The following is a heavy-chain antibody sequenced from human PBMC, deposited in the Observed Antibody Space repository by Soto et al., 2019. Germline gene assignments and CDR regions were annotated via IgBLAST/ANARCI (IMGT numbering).Heavy chain of an antibody. D-gene: IGHD5-12*01. J-gene: IGHJ4*02. Sequence: QVQLVQSGAEVKKPGSSVKVSCKASGGTFSSYAISWVRQAPGQGLEWMGGIIPIFGTANHAQKFQGRVTITADESTCTAYMELSSLTSDDTAVYYCARDPNSCYDSSPFDYWGQGTLVTVSS. CDR1: GGTFSSYA. CDR2: IIPIFGTA. V-gene: IGHV1-69*12. CDR3: ARDPNSCYDSSPFDY.